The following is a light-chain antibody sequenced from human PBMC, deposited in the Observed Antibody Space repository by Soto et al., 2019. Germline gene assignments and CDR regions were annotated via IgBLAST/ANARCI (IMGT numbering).Light chain of an antibody. CDR2: GAS. V-gene: IGKV3-20*01. Sequence: EIVLTQSPGTLSLSPGERATLSCRASQSVSSSYLAWYQQKPGQAPRLLIYGASSSATGIPDRFSGSGSGTDFTLTISRLEPEDFAVYYCQQYYSYPRTFGQGTKVEIK. J-gene: IGKJ1*01. CDR3: QQYYSYPRT. CDR1: QSVSSSY.